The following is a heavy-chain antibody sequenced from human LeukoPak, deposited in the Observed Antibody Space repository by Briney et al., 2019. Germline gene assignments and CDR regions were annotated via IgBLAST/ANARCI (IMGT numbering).Heavy chain of an antibody. CDR3: ARVRHETYYDSPYFDY. J-gene: IGHJ4*02. V-gene: IGHV3-11*04. CDR1: GFTFSDYY. Sequence: PGGSLRLSCAASGFTFSDYYMSWIRQAPGKGLECVSYISSSGSTIDYADSVKGRFTISRDNAKNSLYLQMNSLRAEDTAVYYCARVRHETYYDSPYFDYWGQGTLVTVSS. D-gene: IGHD3-22*01. CDR2: ISSSGSTI.